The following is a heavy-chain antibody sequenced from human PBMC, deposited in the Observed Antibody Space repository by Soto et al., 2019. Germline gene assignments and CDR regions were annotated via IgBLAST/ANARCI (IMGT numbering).Heavy chain of an antibody. Sequence: PGGSLRLSCAASGFTFSSYAMSWVRQAPGKGLEWVSAISGSGGSTYYADSVKGRFTISRDNSKNTLYLQMNSLRAEDTAVYYCANGAEKYDILTGSPFFDYWGQGTLVTVSS. CDR1: GFTFSSYA. D-gene: IGHD3-9*01. J-gene: IGHJ4*02. CDR2: ISGSGGST. CDR3: ANGAEKYDILTGSPFFDY. V-gene: IGHV3-23*01.